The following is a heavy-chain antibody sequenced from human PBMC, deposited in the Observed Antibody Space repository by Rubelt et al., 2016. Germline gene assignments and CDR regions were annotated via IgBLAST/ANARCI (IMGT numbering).Heavy chain of an antibody. CDR2: INHSGST. CDR1: GGSFSGYY. D-gene: IGHD2-15*01. CDR3: ASELGYCSGGSCYGGTFNY. Sequence: QVQLQQWGAGLLKPSETLSLTCAVYGGSFSGYYWSWIRQPPGKGLEWIGEINHSGSTIYNPSLTSRVTISGDTSKNQFYLKLSSMTAADTAVYYCASELGYCSGGSCYGGTFNYWGQGTLVTVSS. J-gene: IGHJ4*02. V-gene: IGHV4-34*01.